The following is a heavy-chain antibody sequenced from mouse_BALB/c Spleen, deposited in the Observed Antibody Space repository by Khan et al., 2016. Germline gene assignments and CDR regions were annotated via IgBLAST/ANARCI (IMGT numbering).Heavy chain of an antibody. CDR2: INPYNDGT. V-gene: IGHV1S136*01. D-gene: IGHD2-10*02. J-gene: IGHJ3*01. CDR1: GYTFTNYV. CDR3: ARGYGNYVRAWFVY. Sequence: VQLQQSGPELVKPGASVKMSYKASGYTFTNYVMYWVKQKPGQGLEWIGYINPYNDGTKYNEKFKGKATLTSDKSSSTAYMELSSLTSEDSAVYYCARGYGNYVRAWFVYWGQGTLVTVSA.